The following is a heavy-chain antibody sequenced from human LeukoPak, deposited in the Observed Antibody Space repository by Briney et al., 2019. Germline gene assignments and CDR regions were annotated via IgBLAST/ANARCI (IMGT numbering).Heavy chain of an antibody. CDR2: IYTSGST. CDR3: ARDGRFPPEVLPRYFDY. V-gene: IGHV4-4*07. CDR1: GGSITIYY. Sequence: SETLSLTCTVSGGSITIYYWSWIRQPAGKGLEWIGRIYTSGSTNYNPSLKSRVTMSVETSKNQFSLKLSSVTAADTAVYYCARDGRFPPEVLPRYFDYWGQGTLVTVSS. D-gene: IGHD1-26*01. J-gene: IGHJ4*02.